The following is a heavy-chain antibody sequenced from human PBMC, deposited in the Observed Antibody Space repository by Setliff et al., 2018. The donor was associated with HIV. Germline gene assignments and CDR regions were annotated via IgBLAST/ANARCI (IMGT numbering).Heavy chain of an antibody. CDR3: ARQSTVAAAGFDF. D-gene: IGHD6-13*01. V-gene: IGHV4-38-2*02. J-gene: IGHJ4*02. CDR1: GYSISSGYY. CDR2: IYQTGST. Sequence: KASETLSLTCTVSGYSISSGYYWGWIRQPPGKGLEWIGSIYQTGSTNYNPSLKSRVTMSLDTSKNQFSLKMTSVTAADTALYYCARQSTVAAAGFDFWGQGTLVTVSS.